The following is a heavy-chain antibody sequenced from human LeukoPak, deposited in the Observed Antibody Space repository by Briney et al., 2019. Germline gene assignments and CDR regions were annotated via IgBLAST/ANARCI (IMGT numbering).Heavy chain of an antibody. CDR1: GASVNSYY. J-gene: IGHJ4*02. Sequence: SETLSLTCTVSGASVNSYYWDWIRQPPGEGLEWIGCISDSGRTYYNPSLKSRVTISLGTSNNQFSLRLTSVTAADSAMYYCTKGYYEPFDSWGQGTLVTVSS. D-gene: IGHD3-22*01. CDR3: TKGYYEPFDS. V-gene: IGHV4-59*02. CDR2: ISDSGRT.